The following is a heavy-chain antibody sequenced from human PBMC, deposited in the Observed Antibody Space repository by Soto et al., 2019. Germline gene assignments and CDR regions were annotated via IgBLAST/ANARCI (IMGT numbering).Heavy chain of an antibody. J-gene: IGHJ4*02. Sequence: GGSLRLSCAASGFSLNDYGMHWVRQPPGKGLEWVADISYDGRNKYYTDSVRGRFTISRDISXXXXXLXMNXLRPEDTAVYYCAKSNRGAYDTPDFWGQGTPVTVSS. D-gene: IGHD3-22*01. CDR2: ISYDGRNK. CDR3: AKSNRGAYDTPDF. V-gene: IGHV3-30*18. CDR1: GFSLNDYG.